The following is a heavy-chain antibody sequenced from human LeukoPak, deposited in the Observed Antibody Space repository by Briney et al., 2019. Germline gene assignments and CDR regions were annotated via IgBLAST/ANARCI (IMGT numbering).Heavy chain of an antibody. Sequence: PGGSLRLSCAASGFTVSSNYMSWVRQAPGKGLEWVSVIYSGGSTYYADSVKGRFTISRDNSKNTLYLQMNSLRAEDTAVYYCARVLIVGATGDAFDIWGQGTMVTVSS. CDR1: GFTVSSNY. CDR2: IYSGGST. D-gene: IGHD1-26*01. J-gene: IGHJ3*02. V-gene: IGHV3-53*01. CDR3: ARVLIVGATGDAFDI.